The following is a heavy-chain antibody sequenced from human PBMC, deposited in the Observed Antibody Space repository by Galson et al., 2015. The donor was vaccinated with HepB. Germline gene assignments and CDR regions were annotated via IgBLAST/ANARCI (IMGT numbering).Heavy chain of an antibody. CDR2: ITSSSFPI. J-gene: IGHJ4*02. V-gene: IGHV3-21*01. D-gene: IGHD6-19*01. Sequence: SLRLSCAASGFTFGGYSMNWVRQAPGKGLEWVSSITSSSFPIYYADSVKGRFTISRDNAKNSLYLHMNSLRAEDTAVYYCARGDYSSGSLMDYCGQGTLVSVSS. CDR1: GFTFGGYS. CDR3: ARGDYSSGSLMDY.